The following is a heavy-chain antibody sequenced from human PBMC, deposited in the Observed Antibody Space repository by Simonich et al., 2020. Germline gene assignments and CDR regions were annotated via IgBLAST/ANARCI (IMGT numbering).Heavy chain of an antibody. D-gene: IGHD7-27*01. Sequence: QVQLVQSGAEVKKPGASVKVSCKASGYTFTGYYMHWVRQAPGQGLEWVGWINPNSGDTNYAQKFQCRVTMNRDTSISTAYMELSRLRSDDTAVYYCARGALTGDYYYMDVWGKGTTVTVSS. CDR3: ARGALTGDYYYMDV. CDR1: GYTFTGYY. V-gene: IGHV1-2*02. CDR2: INPNSGDT. J-gene: IGHJ6*03.